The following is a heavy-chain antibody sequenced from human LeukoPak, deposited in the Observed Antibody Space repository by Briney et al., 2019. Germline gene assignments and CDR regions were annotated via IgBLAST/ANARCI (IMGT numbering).Heavy chain of an antibody. Sequence: SETLSLTCAVYGGSFSGYYWSWIRQPPGKGLEWIGEINHSGSTSYNPSLKSRVTISVDTSKNQFSLKLSSVTAADTAVYYCARGGYYDSSRFDPWGQGTLVTVSS. CDR1: GGSFSGYY. V-gene: IGHV4-34*01. CDR3: ARGGYYDSSRFDP. J-gene: IGHJ5*02. CDR2: INHSGST. D-gene: IGHD3-22*01.